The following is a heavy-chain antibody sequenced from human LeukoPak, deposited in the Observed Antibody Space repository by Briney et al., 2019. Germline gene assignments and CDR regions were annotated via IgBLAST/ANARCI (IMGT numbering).Heavy chain of an antibody. J-gene: IGHJ4*02. CDR1: GFTFSSYA. Sequence: GGSLRLSCAASGFTFSSYAMHWVRQAPGKGLEWVAVISYDGSNKYYADSVKGRITISRDNSKNTLYLQMNSLRAEDTAVYYCARDNDDSSAIDYWGQGTLVTVSS. CDR2: ISYDGSNK. V-gene: IGHV3-30*04. D-gene: IGHD3-22*01. CDR3: ARDNDDSSAIDY.